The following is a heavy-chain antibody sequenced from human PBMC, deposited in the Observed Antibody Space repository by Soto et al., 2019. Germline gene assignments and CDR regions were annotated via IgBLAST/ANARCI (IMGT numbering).Heavy chain of an antibody. Sequence: QVQLVQSGAEVMKPGASVKVSCKASGYTFTSYAMHWVPQAPGQRLEWMGWINAGNGNTKYSQKFQGRVTITRDTSASTAYMELSSLRSEDTAVYYCARPSRGYCSGGSCLSFDYWGQGTLVTVSS. CDR3: ARPSRGYCSGGSCLSFDY. CDR2: INAGNGNT. D-gene: IGHD2-15*01. J-gene: IGHJ4*02. CDR1: GYTFTSYA. V-gene: IGHV1-3*01.